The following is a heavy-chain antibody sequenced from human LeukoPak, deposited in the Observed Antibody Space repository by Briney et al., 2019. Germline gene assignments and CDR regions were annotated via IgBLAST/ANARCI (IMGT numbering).Heavy chain of an antibody. V-gene: IGHV1-46*01. CDR2: INPSGGST. CDR3: ARDTPNTIFGVVTAFDY. D-gene: IGHD3-3*01. CDR1: GYTFTGYY. J-gene: IGHJ4*02. Sequence: ASVKVSCKASGYTFTGYYMHWVRQAPGQGLEWMGIINPSGGSTSYAQKFQGRVTMTRDMSTSTVYMELSSLRSEDTAVYYCARDTPNTIFGVVTAFDYWGQGTLVTVSS.